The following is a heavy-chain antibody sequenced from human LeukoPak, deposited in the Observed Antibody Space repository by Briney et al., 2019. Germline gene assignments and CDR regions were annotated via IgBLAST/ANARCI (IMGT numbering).Heavy chain of an antibody. Sequence: GGSLTLSCAASRFTFSSYAMSWVRRAPGKGLEGVSAISGSGGSTYYADSVKGRFTIYRDNSKNTLYLQMNSLRAEDTAVYYCAKEGSDFWSGFYYYYYMDVWGKGTTVTVSS. D-gene: IGHD3-3*01. V-gene: IGHV3-23*01. CDR1: RFTFSSYA. J-gene: IGHJ6*03. CDR3: AKEGSDFWSGFYYYYYMDV. CDR2: ISGSGGST.